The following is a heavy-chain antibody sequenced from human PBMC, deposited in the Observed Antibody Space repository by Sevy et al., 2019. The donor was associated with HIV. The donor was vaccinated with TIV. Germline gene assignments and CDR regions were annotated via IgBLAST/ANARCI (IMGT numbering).Heavy chain of an antibody. J-gene: IGHJ4*02. CDR2: KKGNGSDK. CDR3: AHETFGRFES. V-gene: IGHV3-7*01. D-gene: IGHD3-16*01. CDR1: GFSFSANW. Sequence: GGSLRLSCAASGFSFSANWMNWVGQAPGKGLEWVANKKGNGSDKHYVDSVEGRFTISRDNAKNVLYLQMNSLRVEDTAVYYCAHETFGRFESWGQGTLVTVSS.